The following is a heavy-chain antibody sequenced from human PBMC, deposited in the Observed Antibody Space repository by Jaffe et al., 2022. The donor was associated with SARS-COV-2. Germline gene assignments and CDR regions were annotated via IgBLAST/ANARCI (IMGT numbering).Heavy chain of an antibody. CDR2: ISYDGSNK. Sequence: QVQLVESGGGVVQPGRSLRLSCAASGFTFSSYGMHWVRQAPGKGLEWVAVISYDGSNKYYADSVKGRFTISRDNSKNTLYLQMNSLRAEDTAVYYCAKDGGAGTTSEGYYYYYGMDVWGQGTTVTVSS. CDR3: AKDGGAGTTSEGYYYYYGMDV. V-gene: IGHV3-30*18. D-gene: IGHD1-7*01. J-gene: IGHJ6*02. CDR1: GFTFSSYG.